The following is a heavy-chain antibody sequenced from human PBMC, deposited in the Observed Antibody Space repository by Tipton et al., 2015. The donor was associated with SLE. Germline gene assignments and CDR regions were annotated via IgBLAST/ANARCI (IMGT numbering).Heavy chain of an antibody. V-gene: IGHV3-13*04. CDR2: IGTAGDT. CDR1: GFTFSSYG. CDR3: ARGKVGAFYFDY. Sequence: SLRLSCAASGFTFSSYGMHWVRQATGKGLEWVSAIGTAGDTYYPGSVKGRFTISRENAKNSLYLQMNSLRAGDTAVYYCARGKVGAFYFDYWGQGTLVTVSS. D-gene: IGHD1-26*01. J-gene: IGHJ4*02.